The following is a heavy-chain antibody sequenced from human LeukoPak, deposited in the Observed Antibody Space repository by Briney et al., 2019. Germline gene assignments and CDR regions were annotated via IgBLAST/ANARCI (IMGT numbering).Heavy chain of an antibody. V-gene: IGHV3-23*01. CDR1: GFTFSSYD. Sequence: GGSLRLSCAASGFTFSSYDMSCVRQAPGKGLEWVSSITLSGANTFYADSVMGRFTISRDNSKNTLYLQMNSLRAEDTAVYFCAKRGNPAVGHHYLDVWGKGTTVSVSS. D-gene: IGHD2-2*01. CDR2: ITLSGANT. J-gene: IGHJ6*03. CDR3: AKRGNPAVGHHYLDV.